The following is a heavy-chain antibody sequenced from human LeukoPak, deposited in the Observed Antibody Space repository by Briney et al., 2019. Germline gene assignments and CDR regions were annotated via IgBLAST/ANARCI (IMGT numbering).Heavy chain of an antibody. V-gene: IGHV4-59*01. J-gene: IGHJ4*02. Sequence: SETLSLTCTVSGVSITSYFWSWIRRPPGKGLEWIGYMHYSGSPTYNPSPKSRVTISVDTSKNQFSLRLTSVTAADTAIYYCVRDIRMVGATHYFDYWAREPWSPSPQ. CDR1: GVSITSYF. CDR2: MHYSGSP. D-gene: IGHD1-26*01. CDR3: VRDIRMVGATHYFDY.